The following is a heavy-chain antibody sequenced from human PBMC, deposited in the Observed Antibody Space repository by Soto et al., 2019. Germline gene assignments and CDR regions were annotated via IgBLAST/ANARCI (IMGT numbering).Heavy chain of an antibody. J-gene: IGHJ5*02. CDR3: ATGSHDFWSGYSNLIKNWFDP. Sequence: GASVKVSCKVSGYTLTELSMHWVRQAPGKGLEWMGGFDPEDGETIYAQKFQGRVTMTEDTSTDTAYTELSSLRSEDTAVYYCATGSHDFWSGYSNLIKNWFDPWGRGTLVTVSS. D-gene: IGHD3-3*01. CDR2: FDPEDGET. CDR1: GYTLTELS. V-gene: IGHV1-24*01.